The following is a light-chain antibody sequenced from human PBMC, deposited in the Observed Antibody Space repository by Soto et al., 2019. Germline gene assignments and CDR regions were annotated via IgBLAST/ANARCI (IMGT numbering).Light chain of an antibody. Sequence: EVVMTQSPATLSVSPGERATLSCRASQTVRDNLGWYQQKPGQPPRLLIYGATTRATGIPARFSGSGSGTEFTLTISSLQSEDFAVYYCQQYNNWPLTFGGWHKVDIK. CDR3: QQYNNWPLT. CDR1: QTVRDN. J-gene: IGKJ4*01. V-gene: IGKV3D-15*01. CDR2: GAT.